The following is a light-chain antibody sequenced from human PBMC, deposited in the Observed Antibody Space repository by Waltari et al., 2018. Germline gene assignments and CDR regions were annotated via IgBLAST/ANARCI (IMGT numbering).Light chain of an antibody. Sequence: EIEMTQSPATLSVSPGESVTLSCRASQSFGNNLAWYQQRPGQAPRLLIYGASTRATDISDRFSGSGSGTDFTLTISALQSEDLAVYYCHQYNHWPTFTFGQGTKLQIE. CDR2: GAS. V-gene: IGKV3-15*01. J-gene: IGKJ2*01. CDR1: QSFGNN. CDR3: HQYNHWPTFT.